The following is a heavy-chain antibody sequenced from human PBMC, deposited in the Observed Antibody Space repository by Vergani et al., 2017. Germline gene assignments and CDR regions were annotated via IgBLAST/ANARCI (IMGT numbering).Heavy chain of an antibody. J-gene: IGHJ4*02. CDR1: GFTFDDYA. CDR3: AKGPVGVFDWGYFDN. CDR2: ISWDASAA. Sequence: EVKLVESGGRVVRPGESLRLSCVASGFTFDDYAIHWVRQAPGRGLEWISLISWDASAAYYADSVRGRFKISRDNSENALFLQMNSLRVDDTAFYYCAKGPVGVFDWGYFDNWGQGTLVTVSS. D-gene: IGHD3-9*01. V-gene: IGHV3-43D*04.